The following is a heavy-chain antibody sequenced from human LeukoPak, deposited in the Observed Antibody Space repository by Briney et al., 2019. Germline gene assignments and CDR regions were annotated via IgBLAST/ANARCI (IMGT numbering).Heavy chain of an antibody. CDR3: ARDRSYSGSRLYYFDY. J-gene: IGHJ4*02. D-gene: IGHD1-26*01. Sequence: ASVTVSYKASGYTFTSYYMHWVRQAPGQGLEWMGIINPSGGSTSYAQKFQGRVTMTRDMSTSTVYMELSSLRSEDTAVYYCARDRSYSGSRLYYFDYWGQGTLVTVSS. CDR1: GYTFTSYY. V-gene: IGHV1-46*01. CDR2: INPSGGST.